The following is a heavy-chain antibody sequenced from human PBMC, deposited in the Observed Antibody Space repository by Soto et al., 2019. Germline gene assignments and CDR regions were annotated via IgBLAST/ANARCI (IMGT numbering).Heavy chain of an antibody. J-gene: IGHJ4*02. CDR3: ARDPGYSYGYN. D-gene: IGHD5-18*01. Sequence: ASVKVSCKASGYTFTSYYMPWVRQAPGQGLEWMGIINPSGGSTSYAQKFQGRVTITRDTSASTGYMELSSLRSEDTAVYYCARDPGYSYGYNWGQGTLVTVSS. CDR1: GYTFTSYY. V-gene: IGHV1-46*01. CDR2: INPSGGST.